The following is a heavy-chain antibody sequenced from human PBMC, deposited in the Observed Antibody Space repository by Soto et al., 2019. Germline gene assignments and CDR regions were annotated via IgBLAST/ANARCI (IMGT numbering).Heavy chain of an antibody. D-gene: IGHD3-3*01. J-gene: IGHJ4*02. Sequence: QVQLVESGGDLVKPGGSLRLSCAASGYTFSDYYMSWVRQAPGKGLEWVSYIDTSGTKIYYADSVKGQFTITRDNAKNSLYLEMNSLRDEETAVYYCASHYDMWSGYLAPVDYWGQGTLVTVSS. CDR2: IDTSGTKI. CDR1: GYTFSDYY. V-gene: IGHV3-11*01. CDR3: ASHYDMWSGYLAPVDY.